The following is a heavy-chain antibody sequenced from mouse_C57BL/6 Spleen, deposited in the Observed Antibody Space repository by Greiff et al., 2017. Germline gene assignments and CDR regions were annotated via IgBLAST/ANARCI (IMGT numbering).Heavy chain of an antibody. CDR3: ARSLNWDDWYFDV. V-gene: IGHV1-82*01. J-gene: IGHJ1*03. Sequence: QVHVKQSGPERVKPGASVKISCKASGYAFSSSWMNGVKQRPGKGLEWIGRIYPGEGDTNYNGKLKGKATLTADKSSSTAYMQLSSLTSEDSAVYFCARSLNWDDWYFDVWGTGTTVTVSS. CDR1: GYAFSSSW. CDR2: IYPGEGDT. D-gene: IGHD4-1*01.